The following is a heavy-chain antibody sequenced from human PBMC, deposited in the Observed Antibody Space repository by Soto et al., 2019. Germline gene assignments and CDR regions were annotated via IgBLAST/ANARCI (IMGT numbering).Heavy chain of an antibody. CDR2: FYYSGST. V-gene: IGHV4-59*01. CDR3: ARNGFSSGWYFDP. J-gene: IGHJ4*02. D-gene: IGHD6-19*01. Sequence: SETLSLTCTVSGGSISSYYWIWIRQPPGKGLEWIGYFYYSGSTNYNPSLKSRVTISVDTSKNQFSLKLSSVTAADTAVYYCARNGFSSGWYFDPWGQGTLVTVSS. CDR1: GGSISSYY.